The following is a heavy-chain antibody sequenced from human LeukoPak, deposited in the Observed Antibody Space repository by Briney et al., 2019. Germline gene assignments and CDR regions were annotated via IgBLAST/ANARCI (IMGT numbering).Heavy chain of an antibody. CDR3: ARDRPDNSNAFDI. Sequence: PGGSLRLSCAASGFTFSTYWMSWVRQAPGKGLEWVSSISSSSSYIYYADSVKGRFTISRDNAKNSLYLQMNSLRAEDTAVYYCARDRPDNSNAFDIWGQGTMVTVSP. D-gene: IGHD2-2*01. CDR2: ISSSSSYI. V-gene: IGHV3-21*01. CDR1: GFTFSTYW. J-gene: IGHJ3*02.